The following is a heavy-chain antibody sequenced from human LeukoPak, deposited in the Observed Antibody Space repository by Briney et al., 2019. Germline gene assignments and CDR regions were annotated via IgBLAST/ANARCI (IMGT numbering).Heavy chain of an antibody. V-gene: IGHV4-34*01. D-gene: IGHD3-3*02. CDR3: ARTFLEWSSWFDP. J-gene: IGHJ5*02. Sequence: PSETLSLTCAVYGGSFSGYYWSWIRQPPGKGLEWIGEINHSGSTNYNPSLKSRVTISVDTSKNQFSLKLSSVTAADTAVYYCARTFLEWSSWFDPWGQGTLVTVSS. CDR1: GGSFSGYY. CDR2: INHSGST.